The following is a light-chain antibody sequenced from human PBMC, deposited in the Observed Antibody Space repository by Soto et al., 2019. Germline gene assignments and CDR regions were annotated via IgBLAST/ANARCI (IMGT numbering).Light chain of an antibody. V-gene: IGKV3-20*01. CDR2: GVS. Sequence: PGESATLSCRASQPVSSNFLAWYQQKPGQAPRLLIYGVSSRASGIPDRFFGSGSGTDFTLTINRLEPEDFAVYYCQQYANSPITFGQGTRRRL. J-gene: IGKJ5*01. CDR3: QQYANSPIT. CDR1: QPVSSNF.